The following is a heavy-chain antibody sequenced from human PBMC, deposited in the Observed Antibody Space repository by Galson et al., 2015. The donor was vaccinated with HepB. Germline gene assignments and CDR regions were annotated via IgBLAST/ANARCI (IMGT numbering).Heavy chain of an antibody. CDR1: GYTFTGYY. CDR3: ARYCSSTSCYYTMDV. V-gene: IGHV1-2*04. Sequence: CKASGYTFTGYYIHWVRQAPGQGLEWMGWINPNSGVTNYAQKFQGWVTMTRDTSISTAYMELSRLRSDDTAVYYCARYCSSTSCYYTMDVWGQGTTVTVSS. D-gene: IGHD2-2*01. J-gene: IGHJ6*02. CDR2: INPNSGVT.